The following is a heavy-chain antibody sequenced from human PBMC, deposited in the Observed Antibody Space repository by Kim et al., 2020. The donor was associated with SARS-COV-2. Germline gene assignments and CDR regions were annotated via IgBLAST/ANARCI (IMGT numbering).Heavy chain of an antibody. D-gene: IGHD6-6*01. Sequence: GGSLRLSCAASGFTFSSYWMHWVRQAPGKGLVWVSRINSDGSSTSYADSVKGRFTISRDNAKNTLYLQMNSLRAEDTAVYYCAREEYSSSAGFDYWGQGTLVTVSS. J-gene: IGHJ4*02. V-gene: IGHV3-74*01. CDR2: INSDGSST. CDR1: GFTFSSYW. CDR3: AREEYSSSAGFDY.